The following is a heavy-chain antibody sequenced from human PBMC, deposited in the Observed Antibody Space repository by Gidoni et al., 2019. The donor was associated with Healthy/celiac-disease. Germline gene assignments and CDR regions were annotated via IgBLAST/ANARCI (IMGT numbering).Heavy chain of an antibody. V-gene: IGHV3-48*03. CDR3: ARDTAMVEVFAY. J-gene: IGHJ4*02. D-gene: IGHD5-18*01. Sequence: EVQLVESGGGLVQPGGSLRLSCAAAGFTFSSYEMNWVRQAPGKGLGWVSYISSSGSTIYYADSVKGRFTISRDNAKNSLYLQMTSLRAEDTAVYYCARDTAMVEVFAYWGQGTLVTVSS. CDR1: GFTFSSYE. CDR2: ISSSGSTI.